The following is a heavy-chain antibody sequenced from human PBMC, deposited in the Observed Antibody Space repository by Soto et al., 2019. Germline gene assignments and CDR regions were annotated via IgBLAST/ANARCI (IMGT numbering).Heavy chain of an antibody. CDR2: DNPISGGT. J-gene: IGHJ4*02. Sequence: QVQLVQSGAEVKSPGASVKVSCKASGYTFTDHYILWVRQAPGQGLEWMGWDNPISGGTIYAPKFPGWVTMTRDTSTRTAYLELRSVTSDATAVYFCARAKSFGSGERDFWGQGTLVTVAS. CDR1: GYTFTDHY. V-gene: IGHV1-2*04. D-gene: IGHD3-10*01. CDR3: ARAKSFGSGERDF.